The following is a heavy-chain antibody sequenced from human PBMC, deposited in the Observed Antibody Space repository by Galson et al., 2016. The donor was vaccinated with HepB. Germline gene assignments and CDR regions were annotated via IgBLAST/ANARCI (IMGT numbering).Heavy chain of an antibody. Sequence: SLRLSCAASGLNFSPYGMHWVRQAPGKGLEWVAGISHDGSNTYHADSVKGRFTISRDNAKQTLFLQMNSLRAEDTAVYYCARALEKWVSTYGAFDSWGQGTLVTVSS. CDR1: GLNFSPYG. V-gene: IGHV3-30*04. CDR2: ISHDGSNT. J-gene: IGHJ4*02. CDR3: ARALEKWVSTYGAFDS. D-gene: IGHD1-26*01.